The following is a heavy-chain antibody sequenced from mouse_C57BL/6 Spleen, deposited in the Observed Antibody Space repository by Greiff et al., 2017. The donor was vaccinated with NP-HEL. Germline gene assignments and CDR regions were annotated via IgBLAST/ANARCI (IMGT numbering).Heavy chain of an antibody. CDR1: GYTFTSYW. D-gene: IGHD1-1*01. J-gene: IGHJ2*01. CDR3: ARRVVATDY. Sequence: QVQLQQPGAELVRPGSSVKLSCKASGYTFTSYWMDWVKQRPGQGLEWIGNIYPSDSETHYNQKFKDKATLTVDKSSSTAYMQLSSLTSEDSAVYYCARRVVATDYWGQGTTLTVSS. V-gene: IGHV1-61*01. CDR2: IYPSDSET.